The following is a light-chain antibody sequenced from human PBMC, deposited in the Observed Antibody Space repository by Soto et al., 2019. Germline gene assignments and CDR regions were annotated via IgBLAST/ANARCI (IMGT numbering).Light chain of an antibody. V-gene: IGLV2-14*03. J-gene: IGLJ2*01. CDR2: DVT. CDR3: SSYTSSSTVV. CDR1: SSDVGGYKY. Sequence: QSVLTQPASVSGSPGQSITISCTGTSSDVGGYKYVSWYQQHPGKAPKLMVYDVTNRPSGVSYRFSGSKSGNTASLTISGLQAEDEAEYYCSSYTSSSTVVFGGGTKVTVL.